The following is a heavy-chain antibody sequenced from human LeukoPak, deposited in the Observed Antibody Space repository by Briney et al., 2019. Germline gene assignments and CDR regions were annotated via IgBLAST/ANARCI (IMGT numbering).Heavy chain of an antibody. D-gene: IGHD6-6*01. J-gene: IGHJ4*02. Sequence: SETLSLTCAVSGYSISSGCYWGWIRQPPGKGLEWIGSIYHSGSTYYNPSLKSRVTISVDTSKNQFSLKLSSVTAADTAVYYCARHGSSSTSHFDYWGQGTLVTVSS. CDR3: ARHGSSSTSHFDY. V-gene: IGHV4-38-2*01. CDR1: GYSISSGCY. CDR2: IYHSGST.